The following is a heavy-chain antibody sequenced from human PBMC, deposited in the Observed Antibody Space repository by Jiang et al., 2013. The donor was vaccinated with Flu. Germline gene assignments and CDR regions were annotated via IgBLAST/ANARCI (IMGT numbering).Heavy chain of an antibody. J-gene: IGHJ4*02. CDR2: INHSGST. D-gene: IGHD6-19*01. CDR3: ARGLMNGYSSGWYFY. CDR1: GESFSVYRESFSGYY. Sequence: LLKPSETLSLTCGVYGESFSVYRESFSGYYWSWIRQPPGKGLEWIGEINHSGSTNYNPSLKSRVTISVDTSKNQFSLKLSSVTAADTAVYYCARGLMNGYSSGWYFYWGQGTLVTVSS. V-gene: IGHV4-34*01.